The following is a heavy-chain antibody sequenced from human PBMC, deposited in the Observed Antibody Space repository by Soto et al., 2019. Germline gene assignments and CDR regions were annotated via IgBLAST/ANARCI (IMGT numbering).Heavy chain of an antibody. J-gene: IGHJ4*02. CDR2: IYYSGST. V-gene: IGHV4-61*01. D-gene: IGHD3-9*01. CDR1: GGSVSSGSYY. CDR3: ARLRDILTGYYVDY. Sequence: PSETLSLTCTVSGGSVSSGSYYWSWIRQPPGKGLEWIGYIYYSGSTNYNPSLKSQVTISVDTSKNQFSLKLSSVTAADTAVYYCARLRDILTGYYVDYWGQGTLVTVSS.